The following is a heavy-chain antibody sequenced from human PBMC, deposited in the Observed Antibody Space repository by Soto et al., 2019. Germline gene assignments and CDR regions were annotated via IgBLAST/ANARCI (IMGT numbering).Heavy chain of an antibody. CDR2: IYYSGST. V-gene: IGHV4-59*01. CDR1: GGSISSYY. J-gene: IGHJ6*03. D-gene: IGHD1-26*01. Sequence: SETLSLTCTVSGGSISSYYWSWIRQPPGKGLEWIGYIYYSGSTNYNPSLKSRVTISVDTSKNQFSLKLSSVTAADTAVYYCARRRARRPVEVGATVNYYYMDVWGKGTTVTVSS. CDR3: ARRRARRPVEVGATVNYYYMDV.